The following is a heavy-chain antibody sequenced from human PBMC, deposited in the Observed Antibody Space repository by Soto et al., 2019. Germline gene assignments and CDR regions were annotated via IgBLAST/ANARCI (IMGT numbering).Heavy chain of an antibody. CDR3: ARDRDIAAAGTFDY. V-gene: IGHV3-30-3*01. J-gene: IGHJ4*02. CDR2: ISYDGSNK. D-gene: IGHD6-13*01. Sequence: GGSLRLSCAASGFTFSSYAMHWVRQAPGKGLEWVAVISYDGSNKYYADSVKGRFTISRDNSKNTLYLQMNSLRAEDTAVYYCARDRDIAAAGTFDYWGQGTLVTVSS. CDR1: GFTFSSYA.